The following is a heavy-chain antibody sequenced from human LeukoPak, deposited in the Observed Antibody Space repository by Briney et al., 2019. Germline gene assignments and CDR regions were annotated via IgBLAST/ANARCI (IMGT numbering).Heavy chain of an antibody. V-gene: IGHV4-34*01. CDR3: ARAYGGSGYYPIDY. CDR2: INHSGST. D-gene: IGHD3-22*01. Sequence: PSETLSLTCAVYGGSFSGYYWSWIRQPPGKGLEWIGEINHSGSTNYNPSLKSRVTISVDTSKNQFSLKLSSVTAADTAVYYCARAYGGSGYYPIDYWAREPWSPSPQ. J-gene: IGHJ4*02. CDR1: GGSFSGYY.